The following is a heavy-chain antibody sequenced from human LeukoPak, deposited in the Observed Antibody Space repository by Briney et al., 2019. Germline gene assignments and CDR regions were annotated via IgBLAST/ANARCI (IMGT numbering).Heavy chain of an antibody. CDR1: GGSMNSYY. CDR2: IYYSGST. V-gene: IGHV4-59*08. Sequence: PSETLSLTCSVSGGSMNSYYRSWVRQSPGKGLEWIGYIYYSGSTNYNTSLKSRVTISVDTSKNQFSLKLSSVTAADTAVYYCARHVWLQPFDYWGQGTLVTVSS. CDR3: ARHVWLQPFDY. D-gene: IGHD3-9*01. J-gene: IGHJ4*02.